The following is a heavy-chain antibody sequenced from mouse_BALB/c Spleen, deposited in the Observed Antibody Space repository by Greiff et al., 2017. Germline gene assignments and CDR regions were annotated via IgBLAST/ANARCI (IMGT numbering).Heavy chain of an antibody. CDR1: GFSLTGYG. D-gene: IGHD2-3*01. J-gene: IGHJ4*01. CDR2: IWGDGST. V-gene: IGHV2-6-7*01. Sequence: VQGVESGPGLVAPSQSLSITYTVSGFSLTGYGVNWVRQPPGKGLEWLGMIWGDGSTDYNSALKSRLSISKDNSKSQVFLKMNSLQTDDTARYYCARGGWAMDYWGQGTSVTVSS. CDR3: ARGGWAMDY.